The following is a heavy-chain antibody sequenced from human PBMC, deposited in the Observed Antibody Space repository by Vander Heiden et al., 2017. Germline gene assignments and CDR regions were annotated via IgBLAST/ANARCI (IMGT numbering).Heavy chain of an antibody. CDR3: ATTYGDYDDAFDI. V-gene: IGHV3-21*01. D-gene: IGHD4-17*01. J-gene: IGHJ3*02. Sequence: GLRWVSSISSSSSYIYYADSVKGRFTISRDNAKNSLYLQMNSLGAEDTAVYYCATTYGDYDDAFDIWGQGTMVTVSS. CDR2: ISSSSSYI.